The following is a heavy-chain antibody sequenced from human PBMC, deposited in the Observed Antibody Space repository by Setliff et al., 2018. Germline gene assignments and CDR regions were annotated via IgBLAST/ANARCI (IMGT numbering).Heavy chain of an antibody. CDR3: AKDRSVVGARGHAFDL. D-gene: IGHD1-26*01. Sequence: PSETLSLTCSISDGSIGSSYWNWIRHSPGNGLEWIGQIHYSGTHYNAHFESRVTISVDTSKTQISLKLTSVTPADTAVYYCAKDRSVVGARGHAFDLWGQGTVVTVSS. CDR1: DGSIGSSY. CDR2: IHYSGT. V-gene: IGHV4-59*01. J-gene: IGHJ3*01.